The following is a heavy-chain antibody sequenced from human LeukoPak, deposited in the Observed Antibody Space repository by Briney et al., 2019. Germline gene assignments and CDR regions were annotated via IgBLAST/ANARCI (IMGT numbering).Heavy chain of an antibody. V-gene: IGHV1-2*02. CDR2: INPNSGGT. J-gene: IGHJ5*02. D-gene: IGHD1-26*01. CDR1: GYTFTGYY. Sequence: ASVKVSCKASGYTFTGYYMHWVRQAPGQGLEWMGWINPNSGGTNYAQKFQGRVTMTRDTSISTAYVELSRLRSDDTAVYYCARSPQRGATKWFDPWGQGTLVTVSS. CDR3: ARSPQRGATKWFDP.